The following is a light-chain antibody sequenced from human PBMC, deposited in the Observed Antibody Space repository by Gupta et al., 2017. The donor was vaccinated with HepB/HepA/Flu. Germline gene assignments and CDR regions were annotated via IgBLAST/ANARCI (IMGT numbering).Light chain of an antibody. CDR2: SNN. CDR3: AARVDSRNGQV. Sequence: SLPTPPPSASGAPGPRVTISCSGSSSNNGSNTVNWYQQLPGTAPKLLIYSNNQRPSGAPDRFSGSKSGTSASLAISGLQAEDEADYYCAARVDSRNGQVFGGGPKLRVL. V-gene: IGLV1-44*01. J-gene: IGLJ2*01. CDR1: SSNNGSNT.